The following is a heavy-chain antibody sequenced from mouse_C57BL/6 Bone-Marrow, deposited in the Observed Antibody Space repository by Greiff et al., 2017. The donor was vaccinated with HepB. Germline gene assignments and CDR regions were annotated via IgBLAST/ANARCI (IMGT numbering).Heavy chain of an antibody. CDR2: IDPSDSYT. Sequence: VQLQQPGAELVKPGASVKLSCKASGYTFTSYWMQWVKQRPGQGLEWIGEIDPSDSYTNYNQKFKGKATLTVDTSSSTAYMQLSSLTSEDSAVYYCVLRGIYYYGGSYGWFAYWGQGTLVTVSA. V-gene: IGHV1-50*01. D-gene: IGHD1-1*01. CDR1: GYTFTSYW. CDR3: VLRGIYYYGGSYGWFAY. J-gene: IGHJ3*01.